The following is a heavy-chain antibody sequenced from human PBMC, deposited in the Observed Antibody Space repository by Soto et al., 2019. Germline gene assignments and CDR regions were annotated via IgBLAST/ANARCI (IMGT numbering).Heavy chain of an antibody. Sequence: PGGSLRLSCAASGFTYSTYTMHWVRQAPGKGLEWVAVISYDGSNNYYADSVKGRFTISRDNSKNTLYLQMNSLRPEDTAVYYCARDLRKLRYYDYWGQGTLVTVSS. J-gene: IGHJ4*02. CDR2: ISYDGSNN. V-gene: IGHV3-30-3*01. CDR1: GFTYSTYT. CDR3: ARDLRKLRYYDY. D-gene: IGHD3-9*01.